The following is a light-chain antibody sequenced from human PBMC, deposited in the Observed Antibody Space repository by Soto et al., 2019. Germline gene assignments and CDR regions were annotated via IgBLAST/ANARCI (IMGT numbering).Light chain of an antibody. CDR2: EVS. J-gene: IGLJ1*01. CDR1: SSDVGGYNY. V-gene: IGLV2-14*01. CDR3: SSYTSSRSRV. Sequence: QSGLTQPASVSGSPGQSITISCPGTSSDVGGYNYVSWYQQHPGKAPKLMIYEVSNRPSGVSNRFSGSKSGNTASLTISGLQAEDEADYYCSSYTSSRSRVFGTGTKVNVL.